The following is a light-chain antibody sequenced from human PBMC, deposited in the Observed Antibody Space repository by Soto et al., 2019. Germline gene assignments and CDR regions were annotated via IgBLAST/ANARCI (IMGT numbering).Light chain of an antibody. Sequence: QSVLTQPASVSGSPGQSITISCTGTSSDIGAYNSVSWYQQHPGKAPKLIIYDVSSRPSGISNRFSGSMSGNTASLTISGLQADDDATYYCSSYTSLTTEVFGGGTKLTVL. J-gene: IGLJ3*02. CDR2: DVS. CDR3: SSYTSLTTEV. CDR1: SSDIGAYNS. V-gene: IGLV2-14*03.